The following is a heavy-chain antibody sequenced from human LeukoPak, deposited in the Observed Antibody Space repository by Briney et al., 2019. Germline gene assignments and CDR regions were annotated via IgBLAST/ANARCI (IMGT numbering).Heavy chain of an antibody. D-gene: IGHD3-10*01. J-gene: IGHJ4*02. CDR3: ARDFGLL. CDR2: IDPSGGST. CDR1: GYTFTSYY. V-gene: IGHV1-46*01. Sequence: ASVKVSCKASGYTFTSYYLHWVRQAPGQGLEWMGIIDPSGGSTRYAQNFQGRVTMTRDTSTSTVYMELSSLRSEDTAVYYCARDFGLLWGQGTLVTVSS.